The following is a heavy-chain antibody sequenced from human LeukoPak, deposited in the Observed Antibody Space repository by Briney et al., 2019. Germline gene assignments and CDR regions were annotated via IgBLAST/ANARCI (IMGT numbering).Heavy chain of an antibody. Sequence: EASVKVSCKASGYTFTRYYIHWVRQAPGQGPEWMGMINPSGGSTTYAQRFQGRVTMTRDMSTSTVFMELSSLRSDDTAVYYCARASYDSSDYEYFQHWGQGTLVTVSS. CDR3: ARASYDSSDYEYFQH. V-gene: IGHV1-46*01. D-gene: IGHD3-22*01. CDR2: INPSGGST. J-gene: IGHJ1*01. CDR1: GYTFTRYY.